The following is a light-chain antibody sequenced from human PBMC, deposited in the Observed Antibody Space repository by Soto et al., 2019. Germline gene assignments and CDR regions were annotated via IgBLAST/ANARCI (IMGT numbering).Light chain of an antibody. J-gene: IGLJ2*01. V-gene: IGLV2-23*01. Sequence: QSVLTQPASVSGSPGQSITISCTGTSSDVGSYNLVPWYQQHPGKAPKLMIYEGSKRPSGVSNRFSGSKSGNTASLTISGLQAEDEADYYCCSYAGSSTFDVVFGGGTQLTVL. CDR1: SSDVGSYNL. CDR3: CSYAGSSTFDVV. CDR2: EGS.